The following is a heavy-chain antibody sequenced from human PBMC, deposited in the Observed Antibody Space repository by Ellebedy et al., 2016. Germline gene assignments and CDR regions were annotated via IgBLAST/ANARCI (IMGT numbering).Heavy chain of an antibody. J-gene: IGHJ6*02. CDR1: GFTFSSYG. D-gene: IGHD2-15*01. Sequence: GGSLRLSCAASGFTFSSYGMNWVRQAPGKGLEWVAVIWYDGSNKYYADSVKGRFTISRDNSKNTLYLQMNSLRAEDTAVYYCALEGGSSFYYYGMDVWGQGTTVTVSS. CDR2: IWYDGSNK. V-gene: IGHV3-33*01. CDR3: ALEGGSSFYYYGMDV.